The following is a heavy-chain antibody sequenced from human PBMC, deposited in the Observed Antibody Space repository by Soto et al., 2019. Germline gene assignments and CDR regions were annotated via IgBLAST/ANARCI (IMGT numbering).Heavy chain of an antibody. Sequence: SETLSLTCTVSGGSTSSYYWSWIRQPPGKGLEWIGYIYYSGSTNYNPSLKSRVTISVDTSKNQFSLKLSSVTAADTAVYYCARGSRRLNVEVTSYYYYGMDVWGQGTTVTVSS. CDR2: IYYSGST. CDR1: GGSTSSYY. D-gene: IGHD2-21*02. J-gene: IGHJ6*02. CDR3: ARGSRRLNVEVTSYYYYGMDV. V-gene: IGHV4-59*01.